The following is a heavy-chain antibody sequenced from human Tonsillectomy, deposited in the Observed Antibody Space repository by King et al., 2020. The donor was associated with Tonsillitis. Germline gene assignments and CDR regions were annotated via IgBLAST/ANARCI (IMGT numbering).Heavy chain of an antibody. CDR2: IDSDDDK. V-gene: IGHV2-70*20. CDR3: ALDFWRGYYYVMDV. Sequence: VTLKESGPALVKPTQTLTLTCTFSGFSLSTSGMCVSWVRQPPGKALEWLALIDSDDDKYYSTSLRTRLTISKGTSKNQVVLIMTNMDPVDTCTYYCALDFWRGYYYVMDVWGQGTTVTVSS. J-gene: IGHJ6*02. D-gene: IGHD3-3*01. CDR1: GFSLSTSGMC.